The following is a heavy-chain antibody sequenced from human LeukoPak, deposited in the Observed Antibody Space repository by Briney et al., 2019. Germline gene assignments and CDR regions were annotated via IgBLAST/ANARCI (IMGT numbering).Heavy chain of an antibody. V-gene: IGHV1-46*01. J-gene: IGHJ4*02. CDR2: INPSGGST. CDR3: ARDLPRIAVAATGH. Sequence: ASVKVSCKASGYTFTSYYMHWVRQAPGQGLEWMGIINPSGGSTSYAQKFQGRVTMTTDTSTSTAYMELRSLRSDDTAVYYCARDLPRIAVAATGHWGQGTLVTVSS. D-gene: IGHD6-19*01. CDR1: GYTFTSYY.